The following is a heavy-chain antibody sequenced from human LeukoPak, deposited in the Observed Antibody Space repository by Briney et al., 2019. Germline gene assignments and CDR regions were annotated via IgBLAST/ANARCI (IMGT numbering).Heavy chain of an antibody. V-gene: IGHV1-2*02. CDR1: GYTFTAYY. CDR2: INPNSGDT. J-gene: IGHJ3*01. CDR3: ASKGDGSCSSSRCQGAFDF. Sequence: GASVKVSCKPSGYTFTAYYMHLVRQAPGQGLEWMGWINPNSGDTKYAENFQDRVTMTWDTSVSTAYMELSSLTSDDTAAYYCASKGDGSCSSSRCQGAFDFWGRGSMVTVSS. D-gene: IGHD2-2*01.